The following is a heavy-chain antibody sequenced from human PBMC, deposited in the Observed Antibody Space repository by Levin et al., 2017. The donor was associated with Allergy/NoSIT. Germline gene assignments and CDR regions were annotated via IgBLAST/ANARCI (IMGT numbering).Heavy chain of an antibody. D-gene: IGHD3-22*01. Sequence: GGSLRLSCAASGFSVSNNYMSWVRQAPGKGLGWVSIIYSGGNTYYADSVKGRFTISRDNSKNTLYLQMNSLRAEDTAVYYCAKERNYYDSSGYHSHAFDIWGQGTMVTVSS. CDR1: GFSVSNNY. J-gene: IGHJ3*02. CDR3: AKERNYYDSSGYHSHAFDI. CDR2: IYSGGNT. V-gene: IGHV3-53*01.